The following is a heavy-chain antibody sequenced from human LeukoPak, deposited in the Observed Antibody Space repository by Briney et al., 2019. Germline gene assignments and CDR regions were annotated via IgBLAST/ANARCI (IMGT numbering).Heavy chain of an antibody. CDR2: INSDGSST. V-gene: IGHV3-74*01. Sequence: GGSLRLSCAASGFTFSSYWMHWVRQAPGKGLVWVSRINSDGSSTRYADSVKGRFTISRDNAENTLYLQMNSLRAEDTAVYYCVRGGVAALYYFDYWGQGTLVTVSS. D-gene: IGHD6-19*01. CDR3: VRGGVAALYYFDY. CDR1: GFTFSSYW. J-gene: IGHJ4*02.